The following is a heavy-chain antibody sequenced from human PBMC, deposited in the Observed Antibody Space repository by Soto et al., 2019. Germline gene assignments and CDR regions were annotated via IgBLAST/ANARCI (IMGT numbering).Heavy chain of an antibody. J-gene: IGHJ4*02. CDR1: GGAFSSYT. CDR2: IIPIFGTA. D-gene: IGHD6-13*01. Sequence: QVQLVQSGTEVKKPGSSVTVSCKASGGAFSSYTINWVRQAPGQGLEWMGGIIPIFGTANYAQKFQGRVTFTADTSTNTAFMELNSLRSNATAVYYCSRDAIAAAGTNDWGQGTLVTVSS. CDR3: SRDAIAAAGTND. V-gene: IGHV1-69*06.